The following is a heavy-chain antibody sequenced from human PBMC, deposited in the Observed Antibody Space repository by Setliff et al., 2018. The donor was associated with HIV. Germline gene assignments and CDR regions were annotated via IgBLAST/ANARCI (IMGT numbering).Heavy chain of an antibody. D-gene: IGHD5-18*01. CDR1: GASLSGDY. V-gene: IGHV4-34*01. CDR2: INHSGST. Sequence: SSETLSLTCAVYGASLSGDYWTWIRQPPGRGMEWIGEINHSGSTNYSPSLKSRVTISVDASRNQFSLRLSSVTAADTAVYYCAAWGPRYSYAPYFFDSWGQGTLVT. J-gene: IGHJ4*02. CDR3: AAWGPRYSYAPYFFDS.